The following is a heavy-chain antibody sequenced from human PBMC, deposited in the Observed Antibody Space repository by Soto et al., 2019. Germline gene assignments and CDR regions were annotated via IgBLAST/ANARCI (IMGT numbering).Heavy chain of an antibody. Sequence: EVQLLESGGDLVQPGGSLRLSCAASGFTFSIFAMSWVRQSPGKGLEWDSTISGSGGSTYYADAVKGRFSISRDNSMGTLYLQMKSLRVEDTAIYYCAKEVSLGSTVDLGYWGQGTLVTVSS. V-gene: IGHV3-23*01. D-gene: IGHD7-27*01. CDR3: AKEVSLGSTVDLGY. CDR2: ISGSGGST. J-gene: IGHJ4*02. CDR1: GFTFSIFA.